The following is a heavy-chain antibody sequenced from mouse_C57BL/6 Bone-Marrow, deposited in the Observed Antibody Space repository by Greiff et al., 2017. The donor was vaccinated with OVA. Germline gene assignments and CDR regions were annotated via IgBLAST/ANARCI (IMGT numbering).Heavy chain of an antibody. Sequence: QVQLQQPGAELVKPGASVKLSCKASGYTFTSYWMHWVKQRPGQGLEWIGMIHPNSGSTNYNEKFKSKATLTVDKSSSTAYMQLSSLTSEDSAVYYCARNGLRSSSRDFDVWGTGTTVTVSS. V-gene: IGHV1-64*01. D-gene: IGHD1-1*01. CDR2: IHPNSGST. CDR3: ARNGLRSSSRDFDV. J-gene: IGHJ1*03. CDR1: GYTFTSYW.